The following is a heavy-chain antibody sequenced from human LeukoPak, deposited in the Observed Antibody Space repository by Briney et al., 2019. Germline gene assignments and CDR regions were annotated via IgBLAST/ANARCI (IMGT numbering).Heavy chain of an antibody. Sequence: SQTLSLTCAISGDSVSSNSAAWNWIRQSPSRGLEWLGRTYYRSKWYNDYAVSVKSRITINPDTSKNQFSLKLSSVAAADTAVYYCARHYMVVVKSWFDPWGQGTLVTVSS. CDR2: TYYRSKWYN. CDR3: ARHYMVVVKSWFDP. D-gene: IGHD2-15*01. V-gene: IGHV6-1*01. J-gene: IGHJ5*02. CDR1: GDSVSSNSAA.